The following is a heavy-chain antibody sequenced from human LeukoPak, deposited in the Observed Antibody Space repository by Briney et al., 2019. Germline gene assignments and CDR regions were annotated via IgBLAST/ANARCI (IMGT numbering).Heavy chain of an antibody. J-gene: IGHJ6*02. CDR3: ARDRWGIVLNRYGMDV. V-gene: IGHV1-46*01. CDR2: INPSGGST. CDR1: GYTFTSYY. D-gene: IGHD2-8*01. Sequence: GASVKVSCKASGYTFTSYYMHWVRQAPGQGLEWMGIINPSGGSTSYAQKFQGRVTMTRDTSTSTVYMELSSLRSEDTAVYYCARDRWGIVLNRYGMDVWGQGTTVTVSS.